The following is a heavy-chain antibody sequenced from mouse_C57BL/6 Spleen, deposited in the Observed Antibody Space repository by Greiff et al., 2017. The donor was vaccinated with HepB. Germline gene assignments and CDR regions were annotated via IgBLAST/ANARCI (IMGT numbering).Heavy chain of an antibody. J-gene: IGHJ1*03. CDR1: GFSLTSYG. D-gene: IGHD2-2*01. Sequence: VNVVESGPGLVQPSQSLSITCTVSGFSLTSYGVHWVRQSPGKGLEWLGVIWRGGSTDYNAAFMSRLSITKDNSKSQVFFKMNSLQADDTAIYYCAKGGYGYSYWYFDVWGTGTTVTVSS. V-gene: IGHV2-5*01. CDR2: IWRGGST. CDR3: AKGGYGYSYWYFDV.